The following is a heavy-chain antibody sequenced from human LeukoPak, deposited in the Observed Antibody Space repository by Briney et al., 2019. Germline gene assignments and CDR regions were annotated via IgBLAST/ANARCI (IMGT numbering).Heavy chain of an antibody. D-gene: IGHD1-26*01. CDR2: ISGSGGST. J-gene: IGHJ4*02. CDR1: GFTFSSYA. Sequence: GGSLRLSCAASGFTFSSYAMSWVRQAPGKGLEWVSAISGSGGSTYYADSVKGRFTISRDNSKNTLYLQMNSLRAEETAVYFCARDQGGATRIDYWGQGTLVTVSS. V-gene: IGHV3-23*01. CDR3: ARDQGGATRIDY.